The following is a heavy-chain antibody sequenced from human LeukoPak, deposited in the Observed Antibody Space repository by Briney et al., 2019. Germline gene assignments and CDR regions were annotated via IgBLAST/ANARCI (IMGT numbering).Heavy chain of an antibody. Sequence: ASVKVSCKASGYTFTVYYIHWVRQAPGQGLEWMGWSNPRSGDSKYAQKFQGRVTMTRDTSISTAYMELSSLRSDDTAVYYCVTVKSAFDIWGQGTIVTVSS. D-gene: IGHD3-16*02. CDR3: VTVKSAFDI. CDR2: SNPRSGDS. V-gene: IGHV1-2*02. J-gene: IGHJ3*02. CDR1: GYTFTVYY.